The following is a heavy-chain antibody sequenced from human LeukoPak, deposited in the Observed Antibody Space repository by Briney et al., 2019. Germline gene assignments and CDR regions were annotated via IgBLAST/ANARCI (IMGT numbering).Heavy chain of an antibody. CDR3: ARERSMVRGVSWFDP. D-gene: IGHD3-10*01. CDR1: GFTFSDYY. J-gene: IGHJ5*02. CDR2: ISSSGSTI. V-gene: IGHV3-11*01. Sequence: PGGSLRLSCAASGFTFSDYYMSWIRRAPGKGLEWVSYISSSGSTIYYADSVKGRFTISRDNAKNSLYLQMNSLRAEDTAVYYCARERSMVRGVSWFDPWGQGTLVTVSS.